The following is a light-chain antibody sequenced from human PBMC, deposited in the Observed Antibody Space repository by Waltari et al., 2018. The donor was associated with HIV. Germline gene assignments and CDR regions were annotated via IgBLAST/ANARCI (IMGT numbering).Light chain of an antibody. CDR2: EVS. J-gene: IGLJ2*01. CDR3: CAYAGSTTYVI. V-gene: IGLV2-23*02. Sequence: QSALTQPASVSGSPGPSITLPCTGTSSDVGGYNLVSWYQQHPGKAPKLMSYEVSKRPSGVSNRFSGSKSGNTASLTISGLQAEDEADYYCCAYAGSTTYVIFGGGTKLTVL. CDR1: SSDVGGYNL.